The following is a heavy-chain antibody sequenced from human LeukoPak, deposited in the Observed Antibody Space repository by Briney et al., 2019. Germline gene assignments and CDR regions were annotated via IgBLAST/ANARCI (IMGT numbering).Heavy chain of an antibody. V-gene: IGHV3-15*01. J-gene: IGHJ3*02. Sequence: GGSLRLSCAASGFTFSNAWMSWVRKAPGKGLEWVARIKSTTDGGTTDYAAPVKGRFTISRADSKNTLYLQMNSLKTEDTAVYYCTTEGSQQLARRCAFDIWGQGTMVTVSS. CDR3: TTEGSQQLARRCAFDI. CDR2: IKSTTDGGTT. CDR1: GFTFSNAW. D-gene: IGHD6-13*01.